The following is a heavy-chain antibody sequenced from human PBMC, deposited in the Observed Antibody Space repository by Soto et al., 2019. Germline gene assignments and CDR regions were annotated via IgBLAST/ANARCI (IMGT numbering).Heavy chain of an antibody. CDR2: IYYSGST. CDR3: ARESRGYYGSGGMDV. V-gene: IGHV4-59*01. D-gene: IGHD3-10*01. Sequence: QVQLQESGPGLVKPSETLSLTCTVSGGSISSYYWSWIRQPPGKGLEWIGYIYYSGSTNYNPSLKSRVIISVDTSKNQFSLKLSSVTAADTAVYYCARESRGYYGSGGMDVWGQGTTVTVSS. CDR1: GGSISSYY. J-gene: IGHJ6*02.